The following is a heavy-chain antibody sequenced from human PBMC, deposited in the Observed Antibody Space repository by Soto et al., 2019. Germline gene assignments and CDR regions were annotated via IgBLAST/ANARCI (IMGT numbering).Heavy chain of an antibody. Sequence: SATLSLTCSVSGGSISSYYWDWIRQPAGKGLEWIGRIYSSGSTNYNPSLQSRVTMSVDTSKNQFSLKLSSVTAADTAVYYCARETCSGGSCYAFFDYWGQGTLVT. V-gene: IGHV4-4*07. J-gene: IGHJ4*02. CDR2: IYSSGST. CDR3: ARETCSGGSCYAFFDY. D-gene: IGHD2-15*01. CDR1: GGSISSYY.